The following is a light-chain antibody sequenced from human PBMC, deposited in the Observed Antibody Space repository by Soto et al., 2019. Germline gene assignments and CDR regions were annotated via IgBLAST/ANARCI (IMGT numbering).Light chain of an antibody. CDR3: QNYNNWPPAIT. CDR2: GAS. V-gene: IGKV3-15*01. Sequence: IVMTQSPATLSMSPGERATLSCRASQSVASSLAWYQQKPGQPPRLLIYGASTRATGIPARFSGSGSGTDFILTISGLQSEDFAVYYCQNYNNWPPAITFGQGTRLEIK. J-gene: IGKJ5*01. CDR1: QSVASS.